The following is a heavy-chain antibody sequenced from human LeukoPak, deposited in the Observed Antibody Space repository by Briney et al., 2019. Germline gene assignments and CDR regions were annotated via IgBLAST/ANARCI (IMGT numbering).Heavy chain of an antibody. J-gene: IGHJ3*02. CDR2: ISSGSNYI. D-gene: IGHD3-9*01. CDR1: GFTFSSYS. V-gene: IGHV3-21*01. CDR3: ARAPPYYDIHRDAFDI. Sequence: GGSLRLSCAVSGFTFSSYSMIWVRQAPGKGLEWVSSISSGSNYIYYADSMKGRFTISRDNAKNSLYLQMNSLRAEDTAVHYCARAPPYYDIHRDAFDIWGQGTMVTVSS.